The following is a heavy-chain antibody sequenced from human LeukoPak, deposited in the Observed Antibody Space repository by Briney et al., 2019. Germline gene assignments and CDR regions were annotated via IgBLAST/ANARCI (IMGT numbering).Heavy chain of an antibody. CDR3: ARARRALSLAARPRYYYMDV. D-gene: IGHD6-6*01. CDR1: GYTFTSYD. J-gene: IGHJ6*03. V-gene: IGHV1-8*01. Sequence: ASVKVSCKASGYTFTSYDINWVRQATGQGLEWMGWMNPNSGNTGYAQKFQGRVTMTRNSSISTAYMDLSSLRSEDTPVSYCARARRALSLAARPRYYYMDVWGKGTTVTVSS. CDR2: MNPNSGNT.